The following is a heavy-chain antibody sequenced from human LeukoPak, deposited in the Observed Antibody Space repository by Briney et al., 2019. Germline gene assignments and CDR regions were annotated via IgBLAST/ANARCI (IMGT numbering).Heavy chain of an antibody. D-gene: IGHD3-22*01. CDR1: GYTFTGYY. Sequence: ASVKVSCKASGYTFTGYYMHWVRQAPGRGLEWMGWINPNSGGTNYAQKFQGRVTMTRDTSISTAYMELSRLRSDDTAVYYCFRTYYYDSSGLDYWGQGTLVTVSS. CDR2: INPNSGGT. J-gene: IGHJ4*02. V-gene: IGHV1-2*02. CDR3: FRTYYYDSSGLDY.